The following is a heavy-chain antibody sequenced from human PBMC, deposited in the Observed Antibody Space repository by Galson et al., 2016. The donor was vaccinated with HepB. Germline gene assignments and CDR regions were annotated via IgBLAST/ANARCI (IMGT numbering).Heavy chain of an antibody. V-gene: IGHV4-31*03. D-gene: IGHD4/OR15-4a*01. CDR2: IYYYGST. CDR1: GGSISSGDYY. J-gene: IGHJ6*02. CDR3: AREESAGRDYYHAVDV. Sequence: TLSLTCTVSGGSISSGDYYWSWIRQHPGKGLEWIGYIYYYGSTYYSPSLRSRVTLSVDTSKNQFSLKLLSVTAADTAVYYCAREESAGRDYYHAVDVWGQGNTVTVSS.